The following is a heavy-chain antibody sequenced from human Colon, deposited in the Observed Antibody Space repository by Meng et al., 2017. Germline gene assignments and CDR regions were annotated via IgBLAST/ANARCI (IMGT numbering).Heavy chain of an antibody. CDR3: TTSAAMVWLDY. J-gene: IGHJ4*02. D-gene: IGHD2-8*01. CDR2: IFPTFRKT. CDR1: GGTFNNYA. V-gene: IGHV1-69*01. Sequence: QVHLVQSGAEVRKPGSSVRVSCKAPGGTFNNYAINWVRQAPGQGLEWMGGIFPTFRKTEFAQKFQDRVTLTADESTDTAYMELSSLMSDDTAVYYCTTSAAMVWLDYWGQGTLVTVSS.